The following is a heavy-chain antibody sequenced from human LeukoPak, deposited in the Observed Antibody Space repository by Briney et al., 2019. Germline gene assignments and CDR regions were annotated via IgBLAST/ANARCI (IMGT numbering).Heavy chain of an antibody. CDR1: GGSISSSSYY. D-gene: IGHD1-26*01. Sequence: SETLSLTCTVSGGSISSSSYYWGWIRQPPGKGLEWIGSIYYSGSTYYNPSLKSRVTISVDTSKNQFSLKLSSVTAADTAVYYCAREVGVYYYMDVWGKGTTVTISS. V-gene: IGHV4-39*01. J-gene: IGHJ6*03. CDR2: IYYSGST. CDR3: AREVGVYYYMDV.